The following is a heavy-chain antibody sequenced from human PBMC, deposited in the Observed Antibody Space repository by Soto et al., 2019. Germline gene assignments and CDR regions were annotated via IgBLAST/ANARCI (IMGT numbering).Heavy chain of an antibody. CDR3: ANPPTRGYSGSRDAFEI. V-gene: IGHV1-2*02. Sequence: ASLKVSCKASGYTLTDYYLHWVRQAPGQGFEWMGWINSNSGDTHYAQRFQGGVLMTRDTSTSTACMELRSLTSDDTAVYYCANPPTRGYSGSRDAFEIWGQGTMVTVSS. CDR2: INSNSGDT. CDR1: GYTLTDYY. J-gene: IGHJ3*02. D-gene: IGHD5-12*01.